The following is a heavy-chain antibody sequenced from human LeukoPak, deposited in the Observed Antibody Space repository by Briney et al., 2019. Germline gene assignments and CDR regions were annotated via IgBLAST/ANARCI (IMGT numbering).Heavy chain of an antibody. CDR3: TRVWELSYDY. V-gene: IGHV3-53*01. Sequence: GGSLRLSCAASGFSVSTDHMSWVRQAPGKGLEWVSVIYNDGSTYYADAVKGRFIISRDNSKNTVDLLVNSLRSEDTAVYYCTRVWELSYDYWGQGTLVTVPS. D-gene: IGHD1-26*01. J-gene: IGHJ4*02. CDR1: GFSVSTDH. CDR2: IYNDGST.